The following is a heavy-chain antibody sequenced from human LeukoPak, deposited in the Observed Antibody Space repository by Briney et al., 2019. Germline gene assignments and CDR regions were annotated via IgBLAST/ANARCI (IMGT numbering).Heavy chain of an antibody. CDR3: ARGLDLWLGPYYFDY. V-gene: IGHV3-30-3*01. Sequence: GGSLRLSCAASGFTFSSYAMHWVRQAPGKGLEWVAVISYDGSNKYYADSVKGRFTISRDSSKNTLYLQMNSLRAEDTAVYYCARGLDLWLGPYYFDYWGQGTLVTVSS. CDR1: GFTFSSYA. CDR2: ISYDGSNK. J-gene: IGHJ4*02. D-gene: IGHD3-10*01.